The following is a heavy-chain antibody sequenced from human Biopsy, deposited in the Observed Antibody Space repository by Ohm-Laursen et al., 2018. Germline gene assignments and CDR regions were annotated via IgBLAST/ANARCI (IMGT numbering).Heavy chain of an antibody. Sequence: SSVKVSCKASGYSFTSYYIHWARQAPGQGLEWMGWISPKSGDTNYAHKFQGNITMTRDTSMSTAYMEMSRLRCDDTAVYYCALQSVAQMKNFDYWGQGTLVTVSS. V-gene: IGHV1-2*02. D-gene: IGHD6-19*01. J-gene: IGHJ4*02. CDR2: ISPKSGDT. CDR3: ALQSVAQMKNFDY. CDR1: GYSFTSYY.